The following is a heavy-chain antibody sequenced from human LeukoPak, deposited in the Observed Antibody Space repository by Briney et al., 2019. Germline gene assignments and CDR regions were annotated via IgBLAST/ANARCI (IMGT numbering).Heavy chain of an antibody. Sequence: KPSETLSLTCTVSDYSISNGYYWGWIRQPPGKGLEWIGNVYHRGSTFYNPSLKSRVTISVDTSKNQFSLMLRSVTAADTAVYYCARDKHSYGQHYFDYWGQGNLVTVSS. CDR2: VYHRGST. V-gene: IGHV4-38-2*02. D-gene: IGHD3-10*01. J-gene: IGHJ4*02. CDR3: ARDKHSYGQHYFDY. CDR1: DYSISNGYY.